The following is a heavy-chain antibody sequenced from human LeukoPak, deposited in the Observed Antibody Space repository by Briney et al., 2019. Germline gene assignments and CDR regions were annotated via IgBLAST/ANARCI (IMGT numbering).Heavy chain of an antibody. V-gene: IGHV4-39*01. CDR1: GGSISSSSYY. CDR3: ARHPRIYYYDSSGYLN. J-gene: IGHJ4*02. CDR2: IYYSGST. Sequence: SSETLSLTCTVSGGSISSSSYYWGWIRQPPGKGLEWIGSIYYSGSTYYNPSLKSRVTISVDTSKNQFSLKLSSVTAPDTAVYYCARHPRIYYYDSSGYLNWGQGTLVTVSS. D-gene: IGHD3-22*01.